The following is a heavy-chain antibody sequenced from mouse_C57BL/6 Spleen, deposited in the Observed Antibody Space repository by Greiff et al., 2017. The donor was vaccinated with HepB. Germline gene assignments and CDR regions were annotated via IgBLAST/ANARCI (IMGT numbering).Heavy chain of an antibody. J-gene: IGHJ3*01. D-gene: IGHD2-4*01. CDR1: GFTFTDYY. CDR2: IRNKANGYTT. V-gene: IGHV7-3*01. CDR3: ARYYDYDPFAY. Sequence: EVKLMESGGGLVQPGGSLSLSCAASGFTFTDYYMSWVRQPPGKALEWLGFIRNKANGYTTEYSASVKGRFTISRDNSQSILYLQMNALRAEDSATYYCARYYDYDPFAYWGQGTLVTVSA.